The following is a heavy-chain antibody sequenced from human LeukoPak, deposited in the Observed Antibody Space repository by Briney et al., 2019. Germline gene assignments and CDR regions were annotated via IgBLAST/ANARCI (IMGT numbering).Heavy chain of an antibody. D-gene: IGHD2-15*01. Sequence: ASVKVSCKASGYTFTSYYIVWVRQAPGQGLEWMGRIYPSGGSTSYAQKCQGRVTMTRGTSTSTVYMGLSSLISEDTAVYYCARNSGSGFDYWGQGTLVTVSS. CDR2: IYPSGGST. CDR1: GYTFTSYY. V-gene: IGHV1-46*01. CDR3: ARNSGSGFDY. J-gene: IGHJ4*02.